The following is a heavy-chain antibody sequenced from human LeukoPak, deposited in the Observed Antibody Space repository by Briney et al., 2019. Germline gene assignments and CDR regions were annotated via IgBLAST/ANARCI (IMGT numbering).Heavy chain of an antibody. J-gene: IGHJ4*02. CDR2: IYYSGST. V-gene: IGHV4-59*01. CDR1: GGSISSYY. D-gene: IGHD6-19*01. CDR3: ARARIAVAGVDY. Sequence: PSETLSLTCTVPGGSISSYYWSWIRQPPGKGLEWIEYIYYSGSTNYNPSLKSRVTISVDTSKNQFSLKLSSVTAADTAVYYCARARIAVAGVDYWGQGTLVTVSS.